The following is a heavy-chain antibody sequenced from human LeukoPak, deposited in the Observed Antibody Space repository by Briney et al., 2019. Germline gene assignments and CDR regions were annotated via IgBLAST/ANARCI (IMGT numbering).Heavy chain of an antibody. V-gene: IGHV1-46*01. CDR2: INPSGGST. D-gene: IGHD5-18*01. CDR1: GYTFTSYY. CDR3: ARHYGYNYFDY. Sequence: ASVKVSCKASGYTFTSYYMHWVRQAPGQGLEWMGIINPSGGSTSYAQKFRGRVTMTRDTSTSTVYMELSSLRSEDTAVCYCARHYGYNYFDYWGQGTLVTVSS. J-gene: IGHJ4*02.